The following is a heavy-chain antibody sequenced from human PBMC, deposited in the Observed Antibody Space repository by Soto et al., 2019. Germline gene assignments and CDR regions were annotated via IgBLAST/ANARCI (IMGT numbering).Heavy chain of an antibody. J-gene: IGHJ5*02. V-gene: IGHV4-39*01. CDR1: CGSISSSSYY. CDR3: ARRSNWFDP. Sequence: TSETLSLTCTVSCGSISSSSYYLGWIRQPPGKGLEWIGSIYYSGSTYYNPSLKSRVTISVDTSKNQFSLKLSSVTAADTAVYYCARRSNWFDPWGQGTLVTVSS. CDR2: IYYSGST.